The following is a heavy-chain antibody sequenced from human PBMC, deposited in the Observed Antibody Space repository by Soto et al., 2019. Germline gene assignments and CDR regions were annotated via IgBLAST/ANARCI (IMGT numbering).Heavy chain of an antibody. V-gene: IGHV1-2*04. J-gene: IGHJ3*02. CDR1: GYTFTGYY. D-gene: IGHD2-15*01. Sequence: ASVKVSCKASGYTFTGYYMHWVRQAPGQGLEWMGCINPNSGGTNYAQNFQGWVTMTRDTSISTAYMELSRLRSDDTAVHYCARGAAYCSGGSCKRHDAFDIWGQGTMVTVSS. CDR3: ARGAAYCSGGSCKRHDAFDI. CDR2: INPNSGGT.